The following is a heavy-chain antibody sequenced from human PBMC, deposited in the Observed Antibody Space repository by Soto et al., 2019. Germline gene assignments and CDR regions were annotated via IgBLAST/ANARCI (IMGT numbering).Heavy chain of an antibody. CDR3: AKDKWFGERTFYYSYYGMDV. J-gene: IGHJ6*02. V-gene: IGHV3-30*18. Sequence: QVQLVESGGGVVKPGRSLRLSCAASGFTFSSYGMHWVSQAPGKGLEWVAVISYDGSNKYYEDSVKGRFTISRDNSKNTLYLQMNSLKAEDTAVYYCAKDKWFGERTFYYSYYGMDVWCQWCTVTVSS. D-gene: IGHD3-10*01. CDR2: ISYDGSNK. CDR1: GFTFSSYG.